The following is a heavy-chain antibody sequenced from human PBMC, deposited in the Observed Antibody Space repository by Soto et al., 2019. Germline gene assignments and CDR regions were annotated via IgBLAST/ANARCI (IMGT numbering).Heavy chain of an antibody. CDR3: AKDGYFDTYYFDH. J-gene: IGHJ4*02. D-gene: IGHD3-22*01. CDR2: ISYDGRQK. CDR1: RFTFSRYA. Sequence: QVQLVESGGGVVRPGRSLRLSCAASRFTFSRYAMHWVRQAPGKGLEWVAVISYDGRQKHYVDSVKGRFTISRDESDNTLYLQMSSLRPEDTAVYYCAKDGYFDTYYFDHWDQGTLVTVSS. V-gene: IGHV3-30*04.